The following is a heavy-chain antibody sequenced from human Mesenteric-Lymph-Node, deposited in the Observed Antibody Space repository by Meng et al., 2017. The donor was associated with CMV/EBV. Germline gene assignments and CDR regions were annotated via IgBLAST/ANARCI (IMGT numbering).Heavy chain of an antibody. CDR2: VSPTESR. J-gene: IGHJ4*02. CDR1: GDSITNNHL. CDR3: AREKIFGGSYADY. D-gene: IGHD1-26*01. V-gene: IGHV4-4*02. Sequence: AVSGDSITNNHLWSWVRLTPGKGLEWIAEVSPTESRNYSPSLKSRATISGDRSKNQFSLSLNSVSAADTAVYYCAREKIFGGSYADYWGQGILVTVSS.